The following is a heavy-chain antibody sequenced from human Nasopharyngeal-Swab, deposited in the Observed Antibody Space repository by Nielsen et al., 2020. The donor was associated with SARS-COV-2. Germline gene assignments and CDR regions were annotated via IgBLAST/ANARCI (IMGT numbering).Heavy chain of an antibody. CDR3: ATSVEVTMVWGYWYFDL. J-gene: IGHJ2*01. V-gene: IGHV4-31*02. Sequence: RQAPGKGLEWIAYIYYSGSTYYNPSLKSRVTISVDTSKNQFSLKLSSVTAADTAVYYCATSVEVTMVWGYWYFDLWGRGSLVTVSS. D-gene: IGHD3-10*01. CDR2: IYYSGST.